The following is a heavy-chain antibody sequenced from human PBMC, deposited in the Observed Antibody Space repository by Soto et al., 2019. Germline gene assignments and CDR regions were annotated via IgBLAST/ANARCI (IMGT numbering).Heavy chain of an antibody. V-gene: IGHV3-33*01. J-gene: IGHJ4*02. CDR1: GFTFSAYS. CDR2: IWSDGVSK. D-gene: IGHD3-9*01. CDR3: ARDLTDILTNAGDDY. Sequence: QVQLVDAGGGVVQPGRSLRLSCATSGFTFSAYSMHWVRQAPGKGLEWVAVIWSDGVSKYYVDSVKGRFTLSRDNSKNTLYLQMNSLRADDTAIYYCARDLTDILTNAGDDYWGQGTLVTVSS.